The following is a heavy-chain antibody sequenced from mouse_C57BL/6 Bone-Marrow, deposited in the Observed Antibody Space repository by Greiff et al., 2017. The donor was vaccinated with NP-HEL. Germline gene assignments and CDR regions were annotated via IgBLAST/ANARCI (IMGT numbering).Heavy chain of an antibody. CDR3: TRDLYYYAMDY. CDR1: GFTFSSYA. CDR2: ISSGGDYI. Sequence: EVQLQESGEGLVKPGGSLKLSCAASGFTFSSYAMSWVRQTPEKRLEWVAYISSGGDYIYYADTVKGRFTISRDNARNTLYLQMSSLKSEDTAMYYCTRDLYYYAMDYWGQGTSVTVSS. V-gene: IGHV5-9-1*02. J-gene: IGHJ4*01. D-gene: IGHD1-1*01.